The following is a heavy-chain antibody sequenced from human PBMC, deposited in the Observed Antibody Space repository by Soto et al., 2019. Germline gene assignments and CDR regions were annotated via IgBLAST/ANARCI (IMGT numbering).Heavy chain of an antibody. CDR3: ARDSSALNWFDP. CDR1: GFTFSSYS. V-gene: IGHV3-48*02. J-gene: IGHJ5*02. Sequence: EVQLVESGGGLVQPGGSLRLSCAASGFTFSSYSMNWVCQAPGKGLEWGSYISSSSSTIYYADSVKGRFTISRNNAKNPLYLQMNSLRDEDTAVYYCARDSSALNWFDPWGQGTLVTVSS. CDR2: ISSSSSTI.